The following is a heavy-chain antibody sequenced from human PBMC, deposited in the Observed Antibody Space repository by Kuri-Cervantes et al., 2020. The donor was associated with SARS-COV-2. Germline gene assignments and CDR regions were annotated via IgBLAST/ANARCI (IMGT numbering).Heavy chain of an antibody. CDR1: GFTFDDYA. J-gene: IGHJ5*02. CDR3: AKDRMVQGVIRGTAFDP. D-gene: IGHD3-10*01. CDR2: ISWNSGSI. V-gene: IGHV3-9*01. Sequence: SLKISCEASGFTFDDYAMHWVRQAPGKGLEWVSGISWNSGSIGYADSVKGRFTIYRDNAKNSLYLQMNSLRAEDTALYYCAKDRMVQGVIRGTAFDPWGQGTLVTVSS.